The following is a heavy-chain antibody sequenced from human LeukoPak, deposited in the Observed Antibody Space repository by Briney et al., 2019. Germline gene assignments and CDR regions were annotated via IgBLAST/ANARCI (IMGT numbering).Heavy chain of an antibody. CDR1: GFTFSTYW. CDR2: IKSDGGT. CDR3: ARAPSEIGGYYPEYFRH. D-gene: IGHD3-22*01. V-gene: IGHV3-74*01. J-gene: IGHJ1*01. Sequence: GGSLRLSCAAPGFTFSTYWMHWVRQAPGKGLVWVSRIKSDGGTNYADSVKGRFTISRDNAKKTVSLQMNSLRPEDTGVYYCARAPSEIGGYYPEYFRHWGQGTLVTVSS.